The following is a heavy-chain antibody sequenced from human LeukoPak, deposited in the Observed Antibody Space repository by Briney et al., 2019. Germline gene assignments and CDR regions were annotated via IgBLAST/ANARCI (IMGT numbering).Heavy chain of an antibody. CDR3: ARQFGGVIVEYYYMDV. D-gene: IGHD3-16*02. CDR1: GDSINTHY. CDR2: IDYRGNT. V-gene: IGHV4-59*11. Sequence: PSETLSLTCAVSGDSINTHYWNWIRQPPGKGLEWMGYIDYRGNTNCIPSLKSRLSISVDTSKNQVSLNLRSVTAADTAVYFCARQFGGVIVEYYYMDVWGKGTTVTVSS. J-gene: IGHJ6*03.